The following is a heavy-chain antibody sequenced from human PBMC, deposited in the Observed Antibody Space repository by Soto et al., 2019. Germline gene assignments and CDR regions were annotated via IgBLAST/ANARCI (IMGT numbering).Heavy chain of an antibody. CDR1: GDSVSSNSAA. CDR2: TYYRSKWYN. V-gene: IGHV6-1*01. D-gene: IGHD2-15*01. Sequence: QSQTLSLTCAISGDSVSSNSAAWNWIRQSPSRGLEWLGRTYYRSKWYNDYAVSVKSRITINPDTSKNQFSLQLNSVTPEDTAVYYCARHLGYCSGGSCYAFDIWGQGTMVTVSS. J-gene: IGHJ3*02. CDR3: ARHLGYCSGGSCYAFDI.